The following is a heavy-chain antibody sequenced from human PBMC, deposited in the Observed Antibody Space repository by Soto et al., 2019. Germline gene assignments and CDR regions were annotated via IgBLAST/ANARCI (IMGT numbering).Heavy chain of an antibody. CDR2: IYPGDSDT. CDR3: ARRYYYDSSGYLFDH. V-gene: IGHV5-51*03. Sequence: PGKSLKISCKGSGYSCTSYWIGWVRQMPGKGLEWMGIIYPGDSDTRYSPSFQGQVTISADKSISTAYLQWSSLKASDTAMYYCARRYYYDSSGYLFDHWGQGSLVTVSS. J-gene: IGHJ4*02. D-gene: IGHD3-22*01. CDR1: GYSCTSYW.